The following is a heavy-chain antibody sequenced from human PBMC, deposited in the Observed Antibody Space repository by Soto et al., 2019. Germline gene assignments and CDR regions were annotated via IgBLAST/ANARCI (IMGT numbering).Heavy chain of an antibody. J-gene: IGHJ3*02. V-gene: IGHV4-30-4*01. CDR3: ARGLRGQLVLQHDAFDI. D-gene: IGHD6-13*01. CDR2: IYYSGST. CDR1: GGSISSGDYY. Sequence: SETLSLTCTVSGGSISSGDYYWSWIRQPPGKGLEWIGYIYYSGSTYYNPSLKSRVTISVDTSKDQFSLKLSSVTAADTAVYYCARGLRGQLVLQHDAFDIWGQGTMVTVSS.